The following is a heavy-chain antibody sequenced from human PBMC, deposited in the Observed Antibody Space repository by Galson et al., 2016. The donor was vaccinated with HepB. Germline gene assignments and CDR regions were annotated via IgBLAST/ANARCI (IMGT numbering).Heavy chain of an antibody. CDR2: ISAGGGRT. CDR3: AKDRASRLSSRGWLTNDALDI. CDR1: GFTFDSYD. Sequence: SLRLSCAVSGFTFDSYDMSWVRQAPGKGPEGVSAISAGGGRTNCVDSVKGRFTISRDNSKSTLYLQMKSLRVDDTALYYCAKDRASRLSSRGWLTNDALDIWGQGTMVTVSS. J-gene: IGHJ3*02. V-gene: IGHV3-23*01. D-gene: IGHD6-19*01.